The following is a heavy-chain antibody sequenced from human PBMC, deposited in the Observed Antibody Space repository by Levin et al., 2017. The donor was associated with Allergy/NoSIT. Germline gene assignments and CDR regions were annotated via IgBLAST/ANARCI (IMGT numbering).Heavy chain of an antibody. CDR3: AVAYYDFWSGYYDHYYYGMDV. Sequence: SVKVSCKASGGTFSSYAISWVRQAPGQGLEWMGGIIPIFGTANYAQKFQGRVTITADKSTSTAYMELSSLRSEDTAVYYCAVAYYDFWSGYYDHYYYGMDVWGQGTTVTVSS. D-gene: IGHD3-3*01. CDR2: IIPIFGTA. CDR1: GGTFSSYA. J-gene: IGHJ6*02. V-gene: IGHV1-69*06.